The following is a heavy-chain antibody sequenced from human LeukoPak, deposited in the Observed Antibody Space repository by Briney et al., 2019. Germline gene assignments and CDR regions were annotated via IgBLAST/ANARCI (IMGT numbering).Heavy chain of an antibody. CDR2: ISYDGSNK. V-gene: IGHV3-30-3*01. CDR1: GFTFSSYA. J-gene: IGHJ3*02. CDR3: ARVWYSGYPDAFDI. D-gene: IGHD5-12*01. Sequence: GRSLRLSCAASGFTFSSYAMHWIRQAPGKGLEWVAVISYDGSNKYYADSVKGRFTISRDNSKNTLYLQMNSLKTEDTAVYYCARVWYSGYPDAFDIWGQGTMVTVSS.